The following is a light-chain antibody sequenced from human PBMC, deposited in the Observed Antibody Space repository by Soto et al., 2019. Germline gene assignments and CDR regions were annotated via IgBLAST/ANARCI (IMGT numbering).Light chain of an antibody. J-gene: IGLJ3*02. CDR2: DVS. CDR3: CSYAGSYTWV. Sequence: QSVLTQPRSVSASPGQSVTISCTGTTSDVGGYNYVSWYQQHPGQAPKLVIYDVSKRPSGVPDRFSGSKSGNTASLTISGLQAEDEADYYCCSYAGSYTWVFGGGTKLTVL. V-gene: IGLV2-11*01. CDR1: TSDVGGYNY.